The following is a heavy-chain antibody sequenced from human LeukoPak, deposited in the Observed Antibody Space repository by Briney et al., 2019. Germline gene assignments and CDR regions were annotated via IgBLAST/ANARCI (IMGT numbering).Heavy chain of an antibody. V-gene: IGHV4-59*01. J-gene: IGHJ5*02. Sequence: PSETLSLTCTVSGGSISSYYWSWIRRPPGKGLEWNGYIYYSGSTNYNPSLKSRVTISVDTSKNQFSLKLSSVTAADTAVYYCARGGWSDRFDPWGQGTLVTVSS. CDR3: ARGGWSDRFDP. CDR1: GGSISSYY. D-gene: IGHD1-26*01. CDR2: IYYSGST.